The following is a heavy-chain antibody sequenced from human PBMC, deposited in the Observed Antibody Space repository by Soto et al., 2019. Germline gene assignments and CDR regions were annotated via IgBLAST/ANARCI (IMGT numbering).Heavy chain of an antibody. Sequence: SLRLSCSASGFTFSSYGMHCVRQAPGKGLQWVAVISYDGSNKYYADSVKGRFTISRENSKNTLYLKMNSLRAEDTAVYYCAKDFRAYYYYGMDVWGQGTTVTVSS. CDR3: AKDFRAYYYYGMDV. CDR2: ISYDGSNK. V-gene: IGHV3-30*18. J-gene: IGHJ6*02. D-gene: IGHD3-10*01. CDR1: GFTFSSYG.